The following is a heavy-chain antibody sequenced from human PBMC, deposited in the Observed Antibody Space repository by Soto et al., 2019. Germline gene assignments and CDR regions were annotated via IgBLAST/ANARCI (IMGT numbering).Heavy chain of an antibody. Sequence: QVQLVESGGGVVQPGRSLRLSCEASGLSFRTYAMQWVRQAPGKGLEWVAVLSYDGNNKYYGDSVRGRFSISRDNFKNTVSLEMNSLRAEDTAVYYCARDPYDVGSGSPKLDYWGQGTLVTVSS. CDR3: ARDPYDVGSGSPKLDY. D-gene: IGHD3-10*01. CDR1: GLSFRTYA. J-gene: IGHJ4*02. CDR2: LSYDGNNK. V-gene: IGHV3-30-3*01.